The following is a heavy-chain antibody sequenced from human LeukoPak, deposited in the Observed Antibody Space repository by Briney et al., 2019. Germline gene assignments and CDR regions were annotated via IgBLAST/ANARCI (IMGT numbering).Heavy chain of an antibody. Sequence: ASVKVSCKASGYTFTSYGISWVRRAPGQGLEWMGWISAYNGNTNYAQKLQGRVTMTTDTSTSTAYMELRSLRSDDTAVYYCARGYCSSTSCYANHFDPWGQGTLVTVSS. CDR1: GYTFTSYG. V-gene: IGHV1-18*01. J-gene: IGHJ5*02. D-gene: IGHD2-2*01. CDR3: ARGYCSSTSCYANHFDP. CDR2: ISAYNGNT.